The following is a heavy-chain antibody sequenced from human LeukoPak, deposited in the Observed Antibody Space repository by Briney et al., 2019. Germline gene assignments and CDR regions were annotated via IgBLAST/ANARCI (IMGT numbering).Heavy chain of an antibody. V-gene: IGHV3-48*04. CDR1: GFTFSDYS. J-gene: IGHJ4*02. CDR3: ARDHRYAFDN. Sequence: PGGSLRLSCGASGFTFSDYSMNWVRQAPGKGLEWISYVGISSGNTKYAASVEGRFTISGDSAKNSVFLQMNNLRVEDTAVYYCARDHRYAFDNWGQGTLVTVSS. CDR2: VGISSGNT. D-gene: IGHD5-12*01.